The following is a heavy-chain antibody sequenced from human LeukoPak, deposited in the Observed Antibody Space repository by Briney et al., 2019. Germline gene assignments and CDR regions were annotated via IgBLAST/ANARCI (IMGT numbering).Heavy chain of an antibody. J-gene: IGHJ5*02. CDR3: ARDLAPGIAVAGTMEP. D-gene: IGHD6-19*01. V-gene: IGHV3-33*01. CDR2: IWYDGSNK. CDR1: GFTFSSYG. Sequence: GRSLRLSCAASGFTFSSYGMHWVRQAPGKGLEWVAVIWYDGSNKYYADSVKGRFTTSRDNSKNTLYLQMNSLRAEDTAVYYCARDLAPGIAVAGTMEPWGQGTLVTVSS.